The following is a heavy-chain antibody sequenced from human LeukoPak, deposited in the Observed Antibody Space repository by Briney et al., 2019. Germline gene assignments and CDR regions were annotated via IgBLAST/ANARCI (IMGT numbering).Heavy chain of an antibody. CDR3: AKDRGVAATSNFDY. CDR2: ISWNSGSI. J-gene: IGHJ4*02. CDR1: GFTFDEYA. D-gene: IGHD2-15*01. V-gene: IGHV3-9*01. Sequence: QSGRSLRLSCAASGFTFDEYAMHWVRQAPGKGLEWVSGISWNSGSIGYADSVKGRFTISRDNAKNSLYLQMNSLRAEDTALYYCAKDRGVAATSNFDYWGQGTLVTVSS.